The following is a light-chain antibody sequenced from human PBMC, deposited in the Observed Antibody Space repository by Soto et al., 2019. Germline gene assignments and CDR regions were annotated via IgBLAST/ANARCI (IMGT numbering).Light chain of an antibody. CDR2: GAS. J-gene: IGKJ2*01. CDR3: QQYGSSPYT. V-gene: IGKV3-20*01. Sequence: ETVLTQSPGTLSLSPGERATLSCRASQNFANTFLAWYQQKPGQAPRLLIYGASSRATGIPDRFSGSGSETDFTLTISRLEPEDFAVYYCQQYGSSPYTFGQGTKLEIK. CDR1: QNFANTF.